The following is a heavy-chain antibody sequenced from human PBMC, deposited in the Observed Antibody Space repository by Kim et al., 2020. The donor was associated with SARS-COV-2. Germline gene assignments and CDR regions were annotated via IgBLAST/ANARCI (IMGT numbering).Heavy chain of an antibody. J-gene: IGHJ4*02. Sequence: GGSLRLSCAASGFSFSTYDITWVRQAPGKGLEWVSVITSGGMSYYADSVRGRFIVSGDNSRNTLYLHMNGVRGEDTAVYYCAKGGASWSRYYYFDCWGQGTLVTVSS. V-gene: IGHV3-23*01. CDR2: ITSGGMS. D-gene: IGHD3-3*01. CDR3: AKGGASWSRYYYFDC. CDR1: GFSFSTYD.